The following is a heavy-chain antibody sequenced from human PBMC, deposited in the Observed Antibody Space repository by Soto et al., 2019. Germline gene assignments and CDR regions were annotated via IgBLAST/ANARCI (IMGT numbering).Heavy chain of an antibody. CDR1: EFIFISCP. V-gene: IGHV3-21*01. Sequence: GRFLSQYCAAAEFIFISCPMSCVRQNPGKGLEWVSAISSSSSNIYYADSVKGRFTISRDNAKNSLYLQMNSLRAEDTAVYYCARAGESIYYYYYMDVWGKGTTVTVSS. CDR2: ISSSSSNI. CDR3: ARAGESIYYYYYMDV. J-gene: IGHJ6*03. D-gene: IGHD7-27*01.